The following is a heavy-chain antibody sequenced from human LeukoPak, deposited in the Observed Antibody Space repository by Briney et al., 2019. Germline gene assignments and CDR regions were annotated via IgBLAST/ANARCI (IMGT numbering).Heavy chain of an antibody. CDR1: GFTFSDYY. D-gene: IGHD6-19*01. J-gene: IGHJ4*02. Sequence: GGSLRLSCAASGFTFSDYYMSWIRQAPGKGLEWVSYISSSGSTIYYADSVKGRFTIFRDNSENTLFLEMNSLRVEDTAVYYCAKDRSGNSGPFDYWGQGTLVTVSS. CDR2: ISSSGSTI. V-gene: IGHV3-11*01. CDR3: AKDRSGNSGPFDY.